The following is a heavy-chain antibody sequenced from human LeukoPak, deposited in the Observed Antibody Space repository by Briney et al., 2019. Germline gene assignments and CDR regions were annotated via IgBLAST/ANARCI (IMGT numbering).Heavy chain of an antibody. Sequence: SETLSLTCTVSGGSISSNYWSCVRQPPGKGLEWIGYIYYSGITNNNPSLKSRVTISVDTSKNQFSLKLSSVTAADTAVYYCARAYHGSGSFSLLFDPWGQGTLVTVSS. CDR2: IYYSGIT. J-gene: IGHJ5*02. D-gene: IGHD3-10*01. CDR1: GGSISSNY. CDR3: ARAYHGSGSFSLLFDP. V-gene: IGHV4-59*01.